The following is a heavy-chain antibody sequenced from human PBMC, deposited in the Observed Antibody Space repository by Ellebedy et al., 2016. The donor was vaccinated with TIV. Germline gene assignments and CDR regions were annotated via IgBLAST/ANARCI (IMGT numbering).Heavy chain of an antibody. CDR1: GGTLGNYA. V-gene: IGHV1-69*06. CDR3: ATHNSTFKAFDALDI. Sequence: SVKVSXXASGGTLGNYALSWVRQAPGQGLEWMGGIIPLFATANYAQRFQGRLTSTADTSAGTVFMELGSLRYDDTAMYYCATHNSTFKAFDALDIWGQGTMVTVSS. D-gene: IGHD3-3*02. CDR2: IIPLFATA. J-gene: IGHJ3*02.